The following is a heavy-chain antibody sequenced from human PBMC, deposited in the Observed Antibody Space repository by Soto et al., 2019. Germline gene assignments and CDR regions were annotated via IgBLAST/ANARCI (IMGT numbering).Heavy chain of an antibody. J-gene: IGHJ4*02. V-gene: IGHV3-30-3*01. D-gene: IGHD5-12*01. CDR1: GFTFSSYA. Sequence: PGGSLRLSCAASGFTFSSYAMHWVRQAPGKGLEWVAVISYDGSNKYYADSVKGRFTISRDNSKNTLYLQMNSLRAEDTAVYYCARGATIAFTGDYWGQGTLVTVSS. CDR3: ARGATIAFTGDY. CDR2: ISYDGSNK.